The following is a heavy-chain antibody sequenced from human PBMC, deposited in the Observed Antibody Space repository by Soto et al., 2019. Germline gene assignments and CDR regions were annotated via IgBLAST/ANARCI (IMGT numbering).Heavy chain of an antibody. V-gene: IGHV1-69*13. CDR2: IIPIFGTA. Sequence: ASVKVSCKASGGTFSSYAISWVRQAPGQGLEWMGGIIPIFGTANYAQKFQGRVTITADESTSTAYMELSSLRSEDTAVYYCARNRAIVVVTATYYYDYGMDVWG. CDR3: ARNRAIVVVTATYYYDYGMDV. J-gene: IGHJ6*02. CDR1: GGTFSSYA. D-gene: IGHD2-21*02.